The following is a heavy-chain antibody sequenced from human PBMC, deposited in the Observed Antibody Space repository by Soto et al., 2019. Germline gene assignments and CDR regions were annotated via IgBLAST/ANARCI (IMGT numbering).Heavy chain of an antibody. CDR3: ASQRGYSGYDRGDYYYYGMDV. Sequence: SVKVSCKASGGTFSSYAISWVRQAPGQGLEWMGGIIPIFGTANYAQKFQGRVTITADESTSTAYMELSSLRSEDTAVYYCASQRGYSGYDRGDYYYYGMDVWGQGTTVTVSS. D-gene: IGHD5-12*01. CDR1: GGTFSSYA. J-gene: IGHJ6*02. CDR2: IIPIFGTA. V-gene: IGHV1-69*13.